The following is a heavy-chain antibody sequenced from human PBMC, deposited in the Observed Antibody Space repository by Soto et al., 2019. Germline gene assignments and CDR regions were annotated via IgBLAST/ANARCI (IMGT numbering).Heavy chain of an antibody. CDR2: IKSQTDGGST. CDR3: AKMGGDDPWSWFDP. D-gene: IGHD2-21*02. J-gene: IGHJ5*02. CDR1: GLTFINAW. Sequence: GGSLRLSCAASGLTFINAWMTWVRQAPGKGLEWIGRIKSQTDGGSTYYADSVKGRFTISRDNSKNTLYLQMNSLRAEDTAVYYCAKMGGDDPWSWFDPWGQGTLVTVSS. V-gene: IGHV3-15*01.